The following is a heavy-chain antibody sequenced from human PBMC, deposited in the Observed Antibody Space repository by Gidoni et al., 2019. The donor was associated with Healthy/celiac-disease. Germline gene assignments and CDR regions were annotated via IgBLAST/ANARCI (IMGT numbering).Heavy chain of an antibody. V-gene: IGHV3-30-3*01. CDR3: ARDKPLTYTAMFY. D-gene: IGHD5-18*01. Sequence: QVQLVESGGGVVQPVRSLRLSCAASGFTFSSYAMHWVRQAPGKGLEWVAVISYDGSNKYYADSVKGRFTISRDNSKNTLYLQMNSLRAEDTAVYYCARDKPLTYTAMFYWGQGTLVTVSS. J-gene: IGHJ4*02. CDR1: GFTFSSYA. CDR2: ISYDGSNK.